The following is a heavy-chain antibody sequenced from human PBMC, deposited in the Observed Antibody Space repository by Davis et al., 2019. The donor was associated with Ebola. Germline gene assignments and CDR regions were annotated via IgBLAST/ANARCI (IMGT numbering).Heavy chain of an antibody. J-gene: IGHJ4*02. V-gene: IGHV2-26*01. CDR2: IFSTDEK. D-gene: IGHD6-19*01. CDR1: GFSLSNARMG. Sequence: SGPTLVKPTQTLTLTCTVSGFSLSNARMGVSWIRQPPGKALEWLAHIFSTDEKSYSTSLKSRLTISKDTSKSQVVLTMTNMDPVDTATYYCARASSGWYYFDYWGQGTLVTVSS. CDR3: ARASSGWYYFDY.